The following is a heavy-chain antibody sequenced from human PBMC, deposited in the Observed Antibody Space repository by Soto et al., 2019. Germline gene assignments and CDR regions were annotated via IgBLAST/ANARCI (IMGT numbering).Heavy chain of an antibody. V-gene: IGHV3-23*01. Sequence: PVGSLRLSCAASGFTFSSYAMSWVRQAPGKGLEWVSAISGSGGSTYYADSVKGRFTISRDNSKNTLYLQMNSLRAEDTAVYYCAKDPITMIVGPRIDYWGQGTLVTVSS. J-gene: IGHJ4*02. CDR1: GFTFSSYA. CDR3: AKDPITMIVGPRIDY. CDR2: ISGSGGST. D-gene: IGHD3-22*01.